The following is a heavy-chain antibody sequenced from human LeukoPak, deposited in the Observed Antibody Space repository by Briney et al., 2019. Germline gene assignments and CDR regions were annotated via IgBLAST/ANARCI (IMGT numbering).Heavy chain of an antibody. CDR3: ARGRSNDFWSGLVLFAFDI. V-gene: IGHV1-8*03. Sequence: ASVKVSCKASGYTFTSYDINGVRQATGQGLEWMGWMNPNGGNTGYAQKFQGRVTITRNTSISTAYMELSSLRSEDTAVYYCARGRSNDFWSGLVLFAFDIWGQGTMVTVSS. CDR1: GYTFTSYD. D-gene: IGHD3-3*01. CDR2: MNPNGGNT. J-gene: IGHJ3*02.